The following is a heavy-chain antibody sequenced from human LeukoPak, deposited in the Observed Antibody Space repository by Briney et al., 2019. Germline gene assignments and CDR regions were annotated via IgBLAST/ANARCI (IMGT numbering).Heavy chain of an antibody. V-gene: IGHV3-30-3*01. CDR3: AREYYNLLTGFDY. D-gene: IGHD3-9*01. CDR2: VSYDGANQ. CDR1: GFTFSNYI. Sequence: PGGSLRLSCAPSGFTFSNYIMHSVRQTPRKGLEWVALVSYDGANQYYADSVKGRFTISRDNSKNTLYLQMNSLRAEDTTVYYCAREYYNLLTGFDYWCRGTVVPVSS. J-gene: IGHJ4*02.